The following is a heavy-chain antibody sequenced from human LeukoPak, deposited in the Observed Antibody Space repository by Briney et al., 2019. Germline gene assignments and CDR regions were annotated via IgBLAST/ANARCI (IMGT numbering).Heavy chain of an antibody. Sequence: SETLSLTCTVSGGSISSYYWSWIRQPPGKGLEWIGYIYHSGSTYYNPSLKSRVTISVDRSKNQFSLKLSSVTAADTAVYYCARGGYGDYFHDYWGQGTLVTVSS. CDR1: GGSISSYY. CDR2: IYHSGST. CDR3: ARGGYGDYFHDY. D-gene: IGHD4-17*01. J-gene: IGHJ4*02. V-gene: IGHV4-59*12.